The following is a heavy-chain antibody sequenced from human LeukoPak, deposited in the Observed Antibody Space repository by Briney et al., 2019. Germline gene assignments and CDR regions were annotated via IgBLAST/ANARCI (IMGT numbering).Heavy chain of an antibody. D-gene: IGHD6-13*01. J-gene: IGHJ4*02. CDR1: GYTFTGYY. CDR3: ARDKKRSSSSAGLGY. CDR2: INPNSGGT. V-gene: IGHV1-2*02. Sequence: ASVKVSCKASGYTFTGYYMHWVRQAPGQGLEWMGWINPNSGGTNYAQKFQGRVTMTRDTSISTAYTELSRLRSDDTAVYYCARDKKRSSSSAGLGYWGQGTLVTVSS.